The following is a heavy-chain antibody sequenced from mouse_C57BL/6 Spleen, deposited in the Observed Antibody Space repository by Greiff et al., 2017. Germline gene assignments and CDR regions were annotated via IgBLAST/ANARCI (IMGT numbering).Heavy chain of an antibody. D-gene: IGHD1-1*01. Sequence: QVHVKQPGAELVRPGSSVKLSCKASGYTFTSYWMDWVKQRPGQGLEWIGNIYPSDSETHYNQKFKDKATLTVDKSSSTAYMQLSSLTSEDSAVYYCARSSSSFAYWGQGTLVTVSA. CDR3: ARSSSSFAY. CDR1: GYTFTSYW. J-gene: IGHJ3*01. V-gene: IGHV1-61*01. CDR2: IYPSDSET.